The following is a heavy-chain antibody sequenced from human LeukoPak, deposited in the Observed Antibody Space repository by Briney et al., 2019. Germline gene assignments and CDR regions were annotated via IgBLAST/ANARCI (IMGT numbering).Heavy chain of an antibody. CDR3: ARDHDYYGSGSYYLRRFDY. CDR1: GYTFTSYD. D-gene: IGHD3-10*01. Sequence: ASVKVSCKASGYTFTSYDINWVRQAPGQGLEWMGWISAYNGNTNYAQKLQGRVTMTTDTSTSTAYMELRSLRSDDTAVYYCARDHDYYGSGSYYLRRFDYWGQGTLVTVSS. CDR2: ISAYNGNT. V-gene: IGHV1-18*01. J-gene: IGHJ4*02.